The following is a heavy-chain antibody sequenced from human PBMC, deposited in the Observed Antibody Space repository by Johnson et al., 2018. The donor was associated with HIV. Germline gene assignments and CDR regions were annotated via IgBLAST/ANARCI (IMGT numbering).Heavy chain of an antibody. CDR1: GFNFSNYG. D-gene: IGHD4-17*01. Sequence: VQLVESGGGVVQPGRSLRLSCAASGFNFSNYGMYWVRQAPGKGLEWVAVISYDGSNKYYADSVKGRFTISRDNSKNTLYLQMNSLRAEDTAVYYCARSMTTVTVAFDIWGQGTMVTVSS. CDR2: ISYDGSNK. CDR3: ARSMTTVTVAFDI. J-gene: IGHJ3*02. V-gene: IGHV3-30*19.